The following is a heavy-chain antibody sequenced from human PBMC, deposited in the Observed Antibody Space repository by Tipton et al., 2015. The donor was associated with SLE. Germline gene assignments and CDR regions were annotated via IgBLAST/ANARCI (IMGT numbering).Heavy chain of an antibody. J-gene: IGHJ4*02. CDR1: GFTFRTYA. Sequence: GSLRLSCAVSGFTFRTYAMSWVRQAPGKGLEWVSTISGGGGSTNYANSVKGRFTISRDNSKNTLYLQLNSLRVEDTAVYYCAKDRYCGGGTCLRSYFDYWGQGTLVTVSS. CDR2: ISGGGGST. CDR3: AKDRYCGGGTCLRSYFDY. D-gene: IGHD2-15*01. V-gene: IGHV3-23*01.